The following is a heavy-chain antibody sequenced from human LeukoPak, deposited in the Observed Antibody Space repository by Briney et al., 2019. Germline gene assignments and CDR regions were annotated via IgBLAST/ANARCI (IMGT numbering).Heavy chain of an antibody. CDR1: GYSFSSYW. D-gene: IGHD2-15*01. CDR2: IYPGDSDT. Sequence: GESLKISCKGSGYSFSSYWVTWVRQMPGKGLEWMGIIYPGDSDTRYSPSFQGQVTISADKSISTAYLQWGSLKASDAAMYYCARRANSCSGGSCYAGGGGYWGQGTLVSVSS. V-gene: IGHV5-51*01. J-gene: IGHJ4*02. CDR3: ARRANSCSGGSCYAGGGGY.